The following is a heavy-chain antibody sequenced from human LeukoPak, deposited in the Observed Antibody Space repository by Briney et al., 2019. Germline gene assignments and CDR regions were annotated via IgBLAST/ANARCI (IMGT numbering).Heavy chain of an antibody. CDR2: IYYSGST. J-gene: IGHJ4*02. CDR1: GGAISSGDYY. CDR3: ARGSGGYSYGSFSY. Sequence: PSQTLSLTCTVSGGAISSGDYYWSWIRQPPGKGLEWIGHIYYSGSTYHNPSLKSRVTISVDTSKNQFSLRLSSVTAADTAVCYCARGSGGYSYGSFSYWGQGTLVTVSS. D-gene: IGHD5-18*01. V-gene: IGHV4-30-4*01.